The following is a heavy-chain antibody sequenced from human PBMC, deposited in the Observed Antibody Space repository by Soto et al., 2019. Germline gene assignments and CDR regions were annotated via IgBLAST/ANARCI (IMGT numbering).Heavy chain of an antibody. CDR1: GGTFSSYA. Sequence: QVQLVQSGAEVKKPGSSVKVSCKASGGTFSSYAISWVRQAPGQGLEWMGGIIPIFGTANYAQKFQGRVTITADESTSTAYRELSSLRSEDTAVYYCARGGYGYGPLSYYGMDVWGQGTTVTVTS. D-gene: IGHD5-18*01. J-gene: IGHJ6*02. CDR3: ARGGYGYGPLSYYGMDV. V-gene: IGHV1-69*01. CDR2: IIPIFGTA.